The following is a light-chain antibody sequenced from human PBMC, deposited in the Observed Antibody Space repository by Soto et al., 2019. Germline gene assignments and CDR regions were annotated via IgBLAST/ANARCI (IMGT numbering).Light chain of an antibody. CDR2: CAS. Sequence: EIVMTQYPATVSVSPGERATLSCRASQSVSSNLAWYQQKPGQAPRLLIYCASTRATGIPARFSGSGSGTEFTLTISSLQSEDFAIYFCQQYNNWPPDRTFGQGTKVEIK. CDR3: QQYNNWPPDRT. CDR1: QSVSSN. V-gene: IGKV3-15*01. J-gene: IGKJ1*01.